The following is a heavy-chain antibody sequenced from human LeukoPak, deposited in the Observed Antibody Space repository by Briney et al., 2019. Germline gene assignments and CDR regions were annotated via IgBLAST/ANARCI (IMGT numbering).Heavy chain of an antibody. CDR1: GGSISGYH. J-gene: IGHJ5*02. D-gene: IGHD2-15*01. CDR2: IFYTGNV. V-gene: IGHV4-59*08. CDR3: ARKTYCSGGRCYGENWFDP. Sequence: SETLSLTCTATGGSISGYHWNWIRQSPGKGPEWIGNIFYTGNVDYNPSLQSRVTISVDTSKNEISLILSSVTAADTAVYYCARKTYCSGGRCYGENWFDPWGQGTLVTVSS.